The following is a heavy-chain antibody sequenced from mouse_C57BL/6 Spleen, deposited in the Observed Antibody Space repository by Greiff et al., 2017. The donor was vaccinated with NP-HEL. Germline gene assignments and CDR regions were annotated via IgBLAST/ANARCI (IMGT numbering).Heavy chain of an antibody. V-gene: IGHV14-2*01. D-gene: IGHD4-1*01. J-gene: IGHJ1*03. CDR3: ASWDDWYFDV. CDR2: IDPEDGET. CDR1: GFNIKDYY. Sequence: VHVKQSGAELVKPGASVKLSCTASGFNIKDYYMHWVKQRTEQGLEWIGRIDPEDGETKYAPKFQGKATITADTSSNTAYLQLSSLTSEDTAVYYCASWDDWYFDVWGTGTTVTVSS.